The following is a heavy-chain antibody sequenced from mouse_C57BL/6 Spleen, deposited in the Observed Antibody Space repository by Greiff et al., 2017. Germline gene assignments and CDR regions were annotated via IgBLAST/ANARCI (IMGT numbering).Heavy chain of an antibody. CDR2: IDPEDGET. Sequence: EVQVVESGAELVKPGASVKLSCTASGFNIKDYYMHWVKQRTEQGLEWIGRIDPEDGETKYAPKFQGKATITADTSSNTAYLQLSSLTSEDTAVYYCARGLRRRAWFAYWGQGTLVTVSA. CDR1: GFNIKDYY. D-gene: IGHD2-4*01. V-gene: IGHV14-2*01. J-gene: IGHJ3*01. CDR3: ARGLRRRAWFAY.